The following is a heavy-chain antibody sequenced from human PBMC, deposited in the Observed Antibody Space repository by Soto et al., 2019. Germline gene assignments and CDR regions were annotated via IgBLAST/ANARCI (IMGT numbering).Heavy chain of an antibody. CDR2: IYYSGST. D-gene: IGHD5-12*01. CDR1: GGSISSSSYY. J-gene: IGHJ5*02. V-gene: IGHV4-39*01. Sequence: SETLSLTCTVSGGSISSSSYYWGWIRQPPGKGLEWIGSIYYSGSTYYNPSLKSRVTISVDTSKNQFSLKLSSVTAADTAVYYCGRTSGYEWPEHNWFDPWGQGTLVTVAS. CDR3: GRTSGYEWPEHNWFDP.